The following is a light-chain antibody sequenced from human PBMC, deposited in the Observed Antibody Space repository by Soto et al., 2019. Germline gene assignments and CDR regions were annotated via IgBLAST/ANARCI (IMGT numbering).Light chain of an antibody. J-gene: IGKJ1*01. Sequence: EIVLTQSPATLSLSPGERATLSCRASQSVRNYLAWYQQKPGQAPRLLIYDASSRATGIPGRFSGSGSGTDFTLTISSLEPEEFAVYYCQQRNNWPWTFGQGTKGEIK. CDR3: QQRNNWPWT. CDR2: DAS. V-gene: IGKV3-11*01. CDR1: QSVRNY.